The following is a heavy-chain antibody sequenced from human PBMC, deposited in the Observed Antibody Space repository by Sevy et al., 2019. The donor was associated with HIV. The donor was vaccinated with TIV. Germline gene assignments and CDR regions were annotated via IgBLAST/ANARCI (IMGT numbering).Heavy chain of an antibody. J-gene: IGHJ4*02. CDR1: GFTFSDYD. Sequence: GGSLRLSCAASGFTFSDYDMHWVRQAPGKGLEWVAVMSHDGNYKNHAHSVKVRFTISIDNFKNTLYLQMTSLRVEDTAVYFCARLFSCGGDCYYLDYWGQGAPVTVSS. CDR3: ARLFSCGGDCYYLDY. CDR2: MSHDGNYK. V-gene: IGHV3-30*04. D-gene: IGHD2-21*02.